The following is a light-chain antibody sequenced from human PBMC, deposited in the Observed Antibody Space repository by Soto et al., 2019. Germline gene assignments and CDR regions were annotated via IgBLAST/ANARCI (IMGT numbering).Light chain of an antibody. CDR2: RAS. J-gene: IGKJ1*01. Sequence: IVMTQSPATLSVSPGERATLSCTASQSVSTNLAWYQQKPGQAPRLLVYRASTRATGIPARFSGSGSGTDFTLTIRSMQSEDFAIYYCQQYNNWPPWTFGQGTKVEI. V-gene: IGKV3-15*01. CDR3: QQYNNWPPWT. CDR1: QSVSTN.